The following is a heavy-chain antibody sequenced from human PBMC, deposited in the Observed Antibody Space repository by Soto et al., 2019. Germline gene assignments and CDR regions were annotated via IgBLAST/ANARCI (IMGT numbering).Heavy chain of an antibody. CDR2: ISYDGSNK. V-gene: IGHV3-30*18. CDR1: GFTFSSYG. J-gene: IGHJ4*02. D-gene: IGHD3-3*01. CDR3: AKDPTIFGVVIMRVYFDY. Sequence: GGSLRLSCAASGFTFSSYGMHWVRQAPGKGLEWVAVISYDGSNKYYADSVKGRFTISRDNSKNTLYLQMNSLRAEDTAVYYCAKDPTIFGVVIMRVYFDYWGQGTLVTVSS.